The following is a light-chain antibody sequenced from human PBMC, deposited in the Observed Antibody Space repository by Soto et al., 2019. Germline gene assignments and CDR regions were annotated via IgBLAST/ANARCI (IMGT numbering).Light chain of an antibody. Sequence: DIQMTQSPSSLSASVGDRVTITCRASQGIRHDLGWYQQKPGKAPKRLIYTASSLQSGVPPRFSGSASGTEFTLTISSRQPEDFATYYCLQNNSYPVTFGQGTKVEIK. CDR2: TAS. CDR1: QGIRHD. J-gene: IGKJ1*01. V-gene: IGKV1-17*01. CDR3: LQNNSYPVT.